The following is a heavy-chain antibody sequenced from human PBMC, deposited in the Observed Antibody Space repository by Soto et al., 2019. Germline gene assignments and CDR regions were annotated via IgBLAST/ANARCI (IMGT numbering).Heavy chain of an antibody. Sequence: QVQLVDSGGGLVKPGGSLRLSCAASGFTFTDYYMSWIRQAPGKGLEWVSHISTSSSFTNYADSVKGRFTISRDNAKNSLYLQMNSLRAEDTAVYYCARGYCSGGSCYDYWGQGTLVTVSS. CDR1: GFTFTDYY. CDR2: ISTSSSFT. CDR3: ARGYCSGGSCYDY. D-gene: IGHD2-15*01. V-gene: IGHV3-11*05. J-gene: IGHJ4*02.